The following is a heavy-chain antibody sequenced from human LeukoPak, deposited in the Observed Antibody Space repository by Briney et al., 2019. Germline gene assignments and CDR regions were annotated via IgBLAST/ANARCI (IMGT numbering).Heavy chain of an antibody. J-gene: IGHJ3*02. CDR2: ISAYNGNT. Sequence: ASVKVSCKASGYTFTNYGITWVRQAPGQGLEWMGWISAYNGNTNYAQKLQGRVTMTIDKTTSTAYMELRSLRSDDTAVYYCARDQDPGAFDIWGQGTMVTVSS. CDR1: GYTFTNYG. V-gene: IGHV1-18*01. CDR3: ARDQDPGAFDI.